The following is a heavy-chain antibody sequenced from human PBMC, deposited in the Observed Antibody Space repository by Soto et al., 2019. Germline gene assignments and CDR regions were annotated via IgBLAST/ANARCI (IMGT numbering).Heavy chain of an antibody. CDR3: ARVAGGNTAADLVFDP. J-gene: IGHJ5*02. Sequence: PPETLSPTCTVSGRSIASYYRSWIRQPPEKGMEWIRYIYYAGSTNYKHSLKSRVTISVDTSKYEFSLKLSSVTAADTAVYYCARVAGGNTAADLVFDPWGQGTLVTVSS. V-gene: IGHV4-59*01. D-gene: IGHD6-13*01. CDR1: GRSIASYY. CDR2: IYYAGST.